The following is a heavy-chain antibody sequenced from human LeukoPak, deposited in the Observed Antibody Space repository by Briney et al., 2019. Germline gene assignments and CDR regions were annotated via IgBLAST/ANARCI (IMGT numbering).Heavy chain of an antibody. CDR1: GYTFTSYG. D-gene: IGHD3-16*02. J-gene: IGHJ6*04. CDR2: ISAYNGNT. CDR3: ASESRTYYDYVWGSYRFYYYGMDV. Sequence: ASVKVSCKASGYTFTSYGISWVRQAPGQGLEWMGWISAYNGNTNYAQKLQGRVTMTTDTSTSTAYMELRSLRSDDTAVHYCASESRTYYDYVWGSYRFYYYGMDVWGKGTTVTVSS. V-gene: IGHV1-18*04.